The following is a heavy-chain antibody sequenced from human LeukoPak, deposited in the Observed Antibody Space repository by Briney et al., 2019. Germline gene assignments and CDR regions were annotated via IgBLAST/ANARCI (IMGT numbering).Heavy chain of an antibody. Sequence: GGSLRLSCVASGFSFSKFGMHWVRQAAGKGMEWVAVISHDGSYKYYADSVKGRFTISRDNSGNTLYLQISSLRADDTAVYYCAKVPSSVTPVYWGQGTLVTVSS. J-gene: IGHJ4*02. CDR3: AKVPSSVTPVY. CDR2: ISHDGSYK. V-gene: IGHV3-30*18. D-gene: IGHD4-17*01. CDR1: GFSFSKFG.